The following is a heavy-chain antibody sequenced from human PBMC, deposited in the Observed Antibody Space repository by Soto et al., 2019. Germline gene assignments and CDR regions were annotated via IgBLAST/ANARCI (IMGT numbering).Heavy chain of an antibody. D-gene: IGHD6-13*01. V-gene: IGHV3-48*02. CDR2: ISSSSSTI. CDR3: ARDRDSSSWNYYYYDMDV. J-gene: IGHJ6*02. CDR1: GFTFSSYS. Sequence: GGSLRLSCAASGFTFSSYSMNWVRQAPGKGLEWVSYISSSSSTIYYADSVKGRFTISRDNAKNSLYLQMNSLRDEDTAVYYCARDRDSSSWNYYYYDMDVWGQGTTVTVSS.